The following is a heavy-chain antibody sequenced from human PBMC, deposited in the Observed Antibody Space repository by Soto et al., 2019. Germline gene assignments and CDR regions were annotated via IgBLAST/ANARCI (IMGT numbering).Heavy chain of an antibody. D-gene: IGHD1-1*01. CDR1: GASISGFY. CDR3: VRDGTQTLRACVPP. J-gene: IGHJ5*02. CDR2: IYATGTT. Sequence: PENLSLTCTVSGASISGFYWSWIRKSAGKGLEWIGRIYATGTTDYNPSLKSRVMMSVDPSKKQFSLKLRSVTAADKAVYYCVRDGTQTLRACVPPWGQ. V-gene: IGHV4-4*07.